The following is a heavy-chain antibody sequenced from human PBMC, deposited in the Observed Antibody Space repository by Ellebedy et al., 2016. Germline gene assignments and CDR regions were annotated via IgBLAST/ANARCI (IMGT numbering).Heavy chain of an antibody. J-gene: IGHJ4*02. CDR2: ISSSGSSM. V-gene: IGHV3-48*04. CDR1: GFIFSNYW. CDR3: VRGTDY. Sequence: GESLKISXAASGFIFSNYWINWVRQAPGKGLEWVSYISSSGSSMYYADSVKGRFTISRDNAKNSLYLQMNSLRAEDTAVYYCVRGTDYWGQGTLVTVSS. D-gene: IGHD3-10*01.